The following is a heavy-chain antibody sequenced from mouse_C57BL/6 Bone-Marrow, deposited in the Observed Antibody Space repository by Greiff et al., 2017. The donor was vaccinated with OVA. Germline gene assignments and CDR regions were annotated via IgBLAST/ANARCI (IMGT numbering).Heavy chain of an antibody. CDR1: GFTFSSYG. J-gene: IGHJ3*01. V-gene: IGHV5-6*01. CDR3: ARRDDGFAY. D-gene: IGHD1-2*01. CDR2: ISSGGSYT. Sequence: EVQVVESGGDLVKPGGSLKLSCAASGFTFSSYGMSWVRQTPDKRLEWVATISSGGSYTYYPDSVKGRFTISRDNAKNTLYLQMSSLKSEDTATYYCARRDDGFAYWGQGTLVTVSA.